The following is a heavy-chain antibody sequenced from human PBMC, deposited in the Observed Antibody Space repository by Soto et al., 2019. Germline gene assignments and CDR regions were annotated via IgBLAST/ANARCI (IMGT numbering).Heavy chain of an antibody. CDR2: ICNIGSD. V-gene: IGHV4-59*08. CDR1: GGSITGDY. CDR3: ARHGYSYRFDY. D-gene: IGHD5-18*01. Sequence: SETLSLTCTVSGGSITGDYFIWIRQTPAQGLQWIGYICNIGSDNYNASLKSRVTISGDTSKNQFSLKLSSVTAADTAVYYCARHGYSYRFDYWGQGTLVTVSS. J-gene: IGHJ4*02.